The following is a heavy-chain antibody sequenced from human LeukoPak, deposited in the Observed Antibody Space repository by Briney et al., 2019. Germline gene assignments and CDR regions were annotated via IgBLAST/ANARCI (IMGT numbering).Heavy chain of an antibody. CDR1: GGSFSSYY. CDR3: ARGRRIQLWSRPDYYMDV. Sequence: PSETLSLTCAVYGGSFSSYYWSWIRQPPGKGLEWIGEINHSGSTNYNPSLKSRVTISVDTSKNQFSLKLSSVTAADTAVYYCARGRRIQLWSRPDYYMDVWGKGTTVTVSS. J-gene: IGHJ6*03. V-gene: IGHV4-34*01. D-gene: IGHD5-18*01. CDR2: INHSGST.